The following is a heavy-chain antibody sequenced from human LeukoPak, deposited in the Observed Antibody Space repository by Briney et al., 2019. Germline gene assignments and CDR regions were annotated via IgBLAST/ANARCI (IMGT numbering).Heavy chain of an antibody. Sequence: KPSDTLSLTCTVSGGSLSGHFWSWFRRPPGKGLESIGYIHSSGSTNYNPSYKSRVTVSLEMSKNQFSLSLSSVTAADTAVYYCARDPGDTDWYNFDFWGQGILVTVSS. D-gene: IGHD3-9*01. CDR1: GGSLSGHF. V-gene: IGHV4-59*11. J-gene: IGHJ4*02. CDR3: ARDPGDTDWYNFDF. CDR2: IHSSGST.